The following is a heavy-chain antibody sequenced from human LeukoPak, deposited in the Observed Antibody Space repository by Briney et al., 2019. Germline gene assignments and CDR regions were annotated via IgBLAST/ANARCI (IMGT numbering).Heavy chain of an antibody. Sequence: SGGSLRLSRAASGFTLSSYSTNSVSQAPGNGLEWVSYISISSSTIYYADSVKGRFTISRDNDKNSLYLQMNSLRAEDTAVYYCAREEDLRFLSVSQVGFYFDYCGEGALVTVSS. J-gene: IGHJ4*02. CDR3: AREEDLRFLSVSQVGFYFDY. D-gene: IGHD3-3*01. CDR2: ISISSSTI. CDR1: GFTLSSYS. V-gene: IGHV3-48*04.